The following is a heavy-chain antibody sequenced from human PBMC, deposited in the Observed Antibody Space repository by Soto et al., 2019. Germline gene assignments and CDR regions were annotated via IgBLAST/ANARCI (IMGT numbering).Heavy chain of an antibody. Sequence: SETLSLTCSFCGDCIRIYYWSWIRQSAGKGLEWIGRTYITGDTNYNPSLKSRVTMSLDTSKNQLSLKVTSVTAADTAVYYCAREYTETVDGHTTFYFDYWGQGTTVTVSS. CDR2: TYITGDT. J-gene: IGHJ4*02. V-gene: IGHV4-4*07. CDR1: GDCIRIYY. D-gene: IGHD6-19*01. CDR3: AREYTETVDGHTTFYFDY.